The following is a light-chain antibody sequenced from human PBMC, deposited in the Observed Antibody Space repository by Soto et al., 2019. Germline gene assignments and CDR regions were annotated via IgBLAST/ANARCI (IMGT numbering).Light chain of an antibody. CDR2: AAS. J-gene: IGKJ2*01. CDR1: QDVGRW. CDR3: QQANIFPST. V-gene: IGKV1-12*02. Sequence: DIQMTQSPSFLSASVGDRVTITCRASQDVGRWLAWFQQKPGKAPKLLIYAASSLQSGVPSRFSGSGAGTDFTLTISSLQPEDFATYYYQQANIFPSTFGQGTKLEIK.